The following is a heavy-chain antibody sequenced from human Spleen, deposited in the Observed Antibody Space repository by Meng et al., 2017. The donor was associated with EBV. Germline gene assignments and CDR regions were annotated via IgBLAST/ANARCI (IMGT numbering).Heavy chain of an antibody. CDR1: ANAVRSNL. Sequence: VRVGGAGGGLLARGWSLAISCAAAANAVRSNLLSGVRQAPGMGLEWVSVIYGGGSTEYADSVKGRFTVSRDYSKNTLYLQMNRLKAEDTAVYYCAGSWSSRYWGQGTLVTVSS. CDR3: AGSWSSRY. CDR2: IYGGGST. D-gene: IGHD2-8*01. J-gene: IGHJ4*02. V-gene: IGHV3-53*01.